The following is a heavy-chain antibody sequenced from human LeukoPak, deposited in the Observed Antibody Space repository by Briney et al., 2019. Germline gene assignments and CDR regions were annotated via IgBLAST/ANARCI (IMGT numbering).Heavy chain of an antibody. D-gene: IGHD2-15*01. CDR3: ARDAVRQRRRYCSGGSCPDWFDP. V-gene: IGHV4-39*07. CDR2: IYYSGST. J-gene: IGHJ5*02. Sequence: SETLSLTCTVSGGSISSSSCYWGWIRQPPGKGLEWIGSIYYSGSTYYNPSLKSRVTISVDTSKNQFSLKLSSVTAADTAVYYCARDAVRQRRRYCSGGSCPDWFDPWGQGTLVTVSS. CDR1: GGSISSSSCY.